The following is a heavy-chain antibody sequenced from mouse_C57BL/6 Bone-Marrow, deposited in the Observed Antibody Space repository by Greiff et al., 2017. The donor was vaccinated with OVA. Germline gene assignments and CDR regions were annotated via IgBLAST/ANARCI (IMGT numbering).Heavy chain of an antibody. Sequence: DVQLVESGGGLVQPGGSLKLSCAASGFTFSDYYMYWVRQTPEKRLEWVAYISNGGGSTYYPDNVKGRFTISSDNAKNTLYLQMSRLKSEDTAMYYCARRSYYGSSYVWYFDYWGQGTTLTGSS. CDR1: GFTFSDYY. D-gene: IGHD1-1*01. J-gene: IGHJ2*01. V-gene: IGHV5-12*01. CDR2: ISNGGGST. CDR3: ARRSYYGSSYVWYFDY.